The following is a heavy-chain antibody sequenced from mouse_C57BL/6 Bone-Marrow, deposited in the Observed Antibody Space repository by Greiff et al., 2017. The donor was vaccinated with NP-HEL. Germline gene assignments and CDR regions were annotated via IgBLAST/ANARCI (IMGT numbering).Heavy chain of an antibody. V-gene: IGHV1-54*01. CDR3: ARGITTVVARYFDV. CDR1: GYAFTNYL. J-gene: IGHJ1*03. Sequence: VMLVESGAELVRPGTSVKVSCKASGYAFTNYLIEWVKQRPGQGLEWIGVINPGSGGTNYNEKFKGKATLTADKSSSTAYMQLSSLTSEDSAVYFCARGITTVVARYFDVWGTGTTVTVSS. CDR2: INPGSGGT. D-gene: IGHD1-1*01.